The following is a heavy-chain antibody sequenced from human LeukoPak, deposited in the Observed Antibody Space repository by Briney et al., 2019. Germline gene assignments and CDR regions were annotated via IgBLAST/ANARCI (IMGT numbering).Heavy chain of an antibody. CDR3: ARWVVAADYYYYMDV. D-gene: IGHD2-15*01. Sequence: PSETLSLTCAVYGGSFSGYYWSWIRQPPGKVLEWIGEINHSGSTNYNPSLKSRVTISVDTSKNQFSLKLSSVTAADTAVYYCARWVVAADYYYYMDVWGKGTTVTVSS. CDR2: INHSGST. V-gene: IGHV4-34*01. J-gene: IGHJ6*03. CDR1: GGSFSGYY.